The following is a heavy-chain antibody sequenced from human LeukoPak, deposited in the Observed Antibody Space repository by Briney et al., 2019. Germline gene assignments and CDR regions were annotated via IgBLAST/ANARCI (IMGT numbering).Heavy chain of an antibody. CDR2: IYTGGST. J-gene: IGHJ4*02. D-gene: IGHD3-9*01. V-gene: IGHV4-4*09. CDR3: ARGRVLRYFDWSLGENYFDY. Sequence: SETLSLTCTVSGGSISSYYWNWIRQPPGKGLEWIGYIYTGGSTNYNPSLKSRVTISVDTSKNQFSLKLSSVTAADTAVYYCARGRVLRYFDWSLGENYFDYWGQGTLVTVSS. CDR1: GGSISSYY.